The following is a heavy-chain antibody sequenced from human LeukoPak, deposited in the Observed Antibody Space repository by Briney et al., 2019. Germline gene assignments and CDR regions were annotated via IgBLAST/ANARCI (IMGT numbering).Heavy chain of an antibody. CDR1: GFTFSDHY. CDR3: SRSSVSSDDY. CDR2: SRNKANSYTT. J-gene: IGHJ4*02. D-gene: IGHD6-6*01. Sequence: PGGSLRPSCAASGFTFSDHYMDWVRQAPGKGLEWLGRSRNKANSYTTEYASSVKARFTISRDDSKNSLYLHMNSLKTEDTAVYYCSRSSVSSDDYWGQGTLVTVSS. V-gene: IGHV3-72*01.